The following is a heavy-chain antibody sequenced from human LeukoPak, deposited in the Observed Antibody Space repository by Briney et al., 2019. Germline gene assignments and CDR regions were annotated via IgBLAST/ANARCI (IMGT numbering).Heavy chain of an antibody. V-gene: IGHV3-23*01. CDR3: VKGFGSGSSG. Sequence: GGSLRLSCVASGFTFSSYAMSWVRQVPGKGLEWVSGLSGSGGNTYYADSVKGRFTISRDNSKNTLYVQMSSLRAEDTAVYFCVKGFGSGSSGRGQGTLVTVSS. CDR1: GFTFSSYA. J-gene: IGHJ4*02. D-gene: IGHD3-10*01. CDR2: LSGSGGNT.